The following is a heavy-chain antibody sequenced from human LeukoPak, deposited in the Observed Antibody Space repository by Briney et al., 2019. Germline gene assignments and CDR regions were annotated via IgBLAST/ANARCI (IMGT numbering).Heavy chain of an antibody. Sequence: GGSLRLSCAASGFTFSSYGMHWVRQAPGKGLEWVTVISYDGTNKYYADSVKGRFTISRDNSKNTLYLQMNSLRTEDTAVYFCARMDIVATIPFDYWGQGTLVTVSS. CDR3: ARMDIVATIPFDY. V-gene: IGHV3-30*03. CDR2: ISYDGTNK. D-gene: IGHD5-12*01. CDR1: GFTFSSYG. J-gene: IGHJ4*02.